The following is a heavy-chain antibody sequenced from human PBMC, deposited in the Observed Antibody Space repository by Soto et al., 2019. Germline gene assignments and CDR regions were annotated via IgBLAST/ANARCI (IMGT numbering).Heavy chain of an antibody. CDR3: ARAYSSSIDY. Sequence: QVQLQESGPGLVKPSETLSLTCTVSGGSISSYYWSWIRQPPGKGLGWIGYIYYSGSTNYNPSLKSRVTISVDTSKNQFSLKLSSVTAADTAVYYCARAYSSSIDYWGQGTLVTVSS. CDR1: GGSISSYY. CDR2: IYYSGST. D-gene: IGHD6-13*01. V-gene: IGHV4-59*01. J-gene: IGHJ4*02.